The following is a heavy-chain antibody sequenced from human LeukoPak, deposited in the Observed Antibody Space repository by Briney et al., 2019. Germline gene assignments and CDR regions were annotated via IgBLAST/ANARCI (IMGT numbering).Heavy chain of an antibody. CDR3: AREGHIVVVTPVYYYYGMDV. CDR1: GFTVSSNY. J-gene: IGHJ6*02. CDR2: ISGSGGST. V-gene: IGHV3-23*01. Sequence: GGSLRLSCAASGFTVSSNYMSWVRQAPGKGLEWVSAISGSGGSTYYADSVKGRFTISRDNSKNTLYLQMNSLRAEDTAVYYCAREGHIVVVTPVYYYYGMDVWGQGTTVTVSS. D-gene: IGHD2-21*02.